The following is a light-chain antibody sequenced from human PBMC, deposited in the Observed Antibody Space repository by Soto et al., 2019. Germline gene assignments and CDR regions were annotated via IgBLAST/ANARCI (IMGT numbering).Light chain of an antibody. CDR1: EGVGSS. J-gene: IGKJ1*01. CDR3: QQRSNWPRT. Sequence: ETVITQSPSTLSCSPCEGVTLSCRASEGVGSSLAWYQQKPGQAPRLLIYDVSNRATGIPARFSGSGSGTDFTLTISSLEPEDFAVYYCQQRSNWPRTFGQGTKVDIK. V-gene: IGKV3-11*01. CDR2: DVS.